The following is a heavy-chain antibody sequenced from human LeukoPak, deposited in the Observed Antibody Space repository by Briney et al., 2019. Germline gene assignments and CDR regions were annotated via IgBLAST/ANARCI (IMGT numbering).Heavy chain of an antibody. V-gene: IGHV5-51*01. CDR1: GYSFTSYW. CDR3: ARYSGSYYGYYYYYMDV. CDR2: IYPGDSDT. J-gene: IGHJ6*03. Sequence: GETLKISCKGSGYSFTSYWIGWVRQMPGKGLEWMGIIYPGDSDTRYSPSFQGQVTISADKSISTAYLQWSSLKASDTAMYYCARYSGSYYGYYYYYMDVWGKGTTVTVSS. D-gene: IGHD1-26*01.